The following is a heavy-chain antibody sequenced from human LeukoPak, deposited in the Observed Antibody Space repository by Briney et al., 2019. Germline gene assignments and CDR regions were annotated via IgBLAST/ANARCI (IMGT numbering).Heavy chain of an antibody. Sequence: GGSLRLSCAASGFTFTNAWMSWVRQAPGKGLEWVGRIKGKTDGGTTDYAAPVKGRFTISRDDSKNTLYLQMNSLKTEDTAVYYCTTELLHSSGWFHYFDYWGQGTLVTVSS. V-gene: IGHV3-15*01. CDR1: GFTFTNAW. CDR3: TTELLHSSGWFHYFDY. D-gene: IGHD6-19*01. J-gene: IGHJ4*02. CDR2: IKGKTDGGTT.